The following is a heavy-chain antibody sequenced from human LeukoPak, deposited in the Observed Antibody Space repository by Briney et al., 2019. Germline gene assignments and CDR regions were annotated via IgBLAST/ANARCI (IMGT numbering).Heavy chain of an antibody. V-gene: IGHV1-2*06. CDR1: GYTFTGYY. CDR2: INPNSGGT. Sequence: ASVKISCKASGYTFTGYYMHWVRQAPGQGLEWMGRINPNSGGTNYAQKFQGRVTMTRDTSISTAYMELSRLRSDDTAVYYCARPPKGLLWFGELITPATDNWFGPWGQGTLVTVSS. D-gene: IGHD3-10*01. J-gene: IGHJ5*02. CDR3: ARPPKGLLWFGELITPATDNWFGP.